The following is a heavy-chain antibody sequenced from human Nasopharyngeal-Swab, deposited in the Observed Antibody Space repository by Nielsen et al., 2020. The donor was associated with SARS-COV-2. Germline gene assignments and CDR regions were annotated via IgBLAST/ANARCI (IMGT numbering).Heavy chain of an antibody. CDR3: ARRGDYVWGSYRLILAFDI. D-gene: IGHD3-16*02. Sequence: SETLSLTCTVSGGSITSSSYYWGWIRQPPGKGLDWIGSMYYSGSTYYNPSLKSRVTISLDTSKNQFPLKLSSVTAADTAVYFCARRGDYVWGSYRLILAFDIWGQGTMVTVSS. CDR1: GGSITSSSYY. J-gene: IGHJ3*02. CDR2: MYYSGST. V-gene: IGHV4-39*01.